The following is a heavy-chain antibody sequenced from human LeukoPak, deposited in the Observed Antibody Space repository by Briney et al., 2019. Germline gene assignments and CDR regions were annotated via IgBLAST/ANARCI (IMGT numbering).Heavy chain of an antibody. CDR3: AISSGWYEPFDY. J-gene: IGHJ4*02. V-gene: IGHV3-30*02. CDR1: GFTFSSYG. Sequence: GGSLRLSCAASGFTFSSYGMHWVRQARGKGLEWVAFIRYDGSNKYYADSVKGRFTISRDNSKNTLYLQMNSLRAEDTAVYYCAISSGWYEPFDYWGQGTLVTVSS. D-gene: IGHD6-19*01. CDR2: IRYDGSNK.